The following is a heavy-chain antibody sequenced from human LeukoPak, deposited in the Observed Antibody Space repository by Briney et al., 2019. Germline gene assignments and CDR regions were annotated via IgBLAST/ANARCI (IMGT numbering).Heavy chain of an antibody. Sequence: TASETLSLTCTVSGGSISSYYWSWIRQPPGKGLEWIGYIYYSGSTNYNPSLKSRVTISVDTSKNQFSLKLSSVTAADTAVYYCARNPPRGVTTSNWFDPWGQGTLVTVSS. D-gene: IGHD4-17*01. CDR1: GGSISSYY. J-gene: IGHJ5*02. CDR3: ARNPPRGVTTSNWFDP. V-gene: IGHV4-59*01. CDR2: IYYSGST.